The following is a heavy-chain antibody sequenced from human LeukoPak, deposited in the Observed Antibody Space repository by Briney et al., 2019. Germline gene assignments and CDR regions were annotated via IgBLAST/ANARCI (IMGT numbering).Heavy chain of an antibody. V-gene: IGHV3-23*01. D-gene: IGHD5-12*01. CDR3: AKRLPVAGVVDC. J-gene: IGHJ4*02. CDR1: GFTFSSYA. Sequence: GGALRLSCAAPGFTFSSYAMGWVRQAPGKGLEWVSVISGGGDKAYYADSGKGRFTISRDNARDTLYLQMNNLRAEDTAVYYCAKRLPVAGVVDCWGQGTLVTVSS. CDR2: ISGGGDKA.